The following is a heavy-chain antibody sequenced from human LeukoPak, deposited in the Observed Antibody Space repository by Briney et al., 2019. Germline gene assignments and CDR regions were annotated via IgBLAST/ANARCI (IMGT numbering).Heavy chain of an antibody. CDR2: ISGSSSDI. Sequence: WGSLRLSGAASGFTFSSYAMNWVRQARGKGLEWVSSISGSSSDIYYADSVKGRFTISRDNSKNTLYLQMNSLRAEDTAVYYYAKRVGSWFHFDYWGQGTLVTVSS. CDR1: GFTFSSYA. D-gene: IGHD6-13*01. J-gene: IGHJ4*02. CDR3: AKRVGSWFHFDY. V-gene: IGHV3-21*04.